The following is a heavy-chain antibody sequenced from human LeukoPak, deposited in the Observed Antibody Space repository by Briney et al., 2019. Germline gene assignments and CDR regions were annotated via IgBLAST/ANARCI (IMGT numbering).Heavy chain of an antibody. CDR3: AAGGTSPSSPFDY. CDR2: IIPIFGTA. Sequence: SVKVSCKASGGTFSSYAISWVRQAPGQGLEWMGGIIPIFGTANYAQKFQGRVTITTDESTSTAHMELSSLRSEDTAVYYCAAGGTSPSSPFDYWGQGTLVTVSS. V-gene: IGHV1-69*05. CDR1: GGTFSSYA. J-gene: IGHJ4*02. D-gene: IGHD2-2*01.